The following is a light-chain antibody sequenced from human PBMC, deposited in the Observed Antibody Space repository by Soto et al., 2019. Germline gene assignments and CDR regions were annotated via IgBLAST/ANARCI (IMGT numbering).Light chain of an antibody. Sequence: QSVLTQPPSVSGAPGQRVTISCTGSSSNIGAGYDVHWYQQLPGTAPKLLIYGNNNRPSGVPDRFSGYKSDTSASLASTELPAEDEADYYCQSYDSSLRAYVFGPGTKLTVL. CDR1: SSNIGAGYD. J-gene: IGLJ1*01. V-gene: IGLV1-40*01. CDR2: GNN. CDR3: QSYDSSLRAYV.